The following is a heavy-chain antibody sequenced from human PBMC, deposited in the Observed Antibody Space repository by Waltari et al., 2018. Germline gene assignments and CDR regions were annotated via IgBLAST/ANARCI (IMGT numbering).Heavy chain of an antibody. D-gene: IGHD3-3*01. Sequence: QMQLVQSGAEVKKPGASVKVSCKASGYPFSDYDINWVRQATGHGLEWMGWINPKRGNTVSAQNFQDRVTITRDPSTSTVYMELSSLRSDDAAVYYCARVHYDFWSGYYIWGQGTLVTVPS. CDR1: GYPFSDYD. CDR2: INPKRGNT. CDR3: ARVHYDFWSGYYI. J-gene: IGHJ4*02. V-gene: IGHV1-8*02.